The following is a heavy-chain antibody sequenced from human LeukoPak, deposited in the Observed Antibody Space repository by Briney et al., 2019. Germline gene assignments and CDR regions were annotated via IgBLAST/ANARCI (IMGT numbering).Heavy chain of an antibody. V-gene: IGHV7-4-1*02. Sequence: ASVKVSCKASGYTLTNYAMNWVRQAPGQGVEWMGWINTNTGNPTYAQGFTGRFVFSLGTSVSTAYLQISSLKAEDTAVYYCARDRGDGYNPIDYWGQGTLVTVSS. CDR3: ARDRGDGYNPIDY. J-gene: IGHJ4*02. D-gene: IGHD5-24*01. CDR1: GYTLTNYA. CDR2: INTNTGNP.